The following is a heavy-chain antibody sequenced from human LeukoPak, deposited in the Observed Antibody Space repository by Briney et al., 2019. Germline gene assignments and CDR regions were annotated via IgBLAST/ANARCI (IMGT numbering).Heavy chain of an antibody. J-gene: IGHJ6*03. Sequence: ASVKVSCKASGYTFTGYYMHWVRQAPGQGLEWMGWINPNSGGTNYAQKFQGWVTMTRDTSISTAYMELSRLRSDDTAVYYCASSSWHYYYYMDVWGKGTTVTVSS. CDR1: GYTFTGYY. V-gene: IGHV1-2*04. D-gene: IGHD6-13*01. CDR2: INPNSGGT. CDR3: ASSSWHYYYYMDV.